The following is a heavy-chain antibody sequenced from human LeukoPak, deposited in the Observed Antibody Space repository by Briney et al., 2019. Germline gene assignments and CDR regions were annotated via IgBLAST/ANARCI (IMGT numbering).Heavy chain of an antibody. CDR3: ARMVGSGSPHLYYYYYRDV. V-gene: IGHV3-23*01. J-gene: IGHJ6*03. CDR2: ISGSGGTT. Sequence: PGGSLRLSCAASGFTFSSYAMSWVRQAPGKGLEWVSAISGSGGTTYYADSVKGRFTISRDNSKNTLYLQMNSLRAEDTAVYYCARMVGSGSPHLYYYYYRDVWGKGTTVTVSS. CDR1: GFTFSSYA. D-gene: IGHD3-10*01.